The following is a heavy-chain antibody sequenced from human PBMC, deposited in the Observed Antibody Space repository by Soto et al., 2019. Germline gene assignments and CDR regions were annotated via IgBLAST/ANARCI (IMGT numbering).Heavy chain of an antibody. CDR2: IWYDGSNK. CDR1: GFTFSSYG. Sequence: PGGSLRLSCAASGFTFSSYGMHWVRQAPGKGLEWVAVIWYDGSNKYYADSVKGRFTISRDNSKNTLYLQMNSLRAEDTAVYYCARGRGSYGSFDYWGQGTLVNVS. V-gene: IGHV3-33*01. D-gene: IGHD5-18*01. J-gene: IGHJ4*02. CDR3: ARGRGSYGSFDY.